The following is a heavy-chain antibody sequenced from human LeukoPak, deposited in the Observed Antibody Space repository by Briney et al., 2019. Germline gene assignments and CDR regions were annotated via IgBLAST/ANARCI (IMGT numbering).Heavy chain of an antibody. V-gene: IGHV3-23*01. CDR3: VLSVRVDYYYGMDV. J-gene: IGHJ6*02. CDR2: ISGSGGGT. Sequence: GGSLRLSCEASGVTFSSYVMSWVRQAPGKGPEWVSGISGSGGGTYYADSVKGRFAISRDNSKNTLYLQMNSLRAEDTAVYYCVLSVRVDYYYGMDVWGQGTTVTVSS. D-gene: IGHD2-15*01. CDR1: GVTFSSYV.